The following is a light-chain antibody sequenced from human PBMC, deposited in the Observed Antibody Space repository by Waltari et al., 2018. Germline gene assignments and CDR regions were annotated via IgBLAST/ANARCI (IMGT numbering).Light chain of an antibody. V-gene: IGKV4-1*01. CDR3: QQYYTILRT. Sequence: DIVMTQSPDSLAVSLGERATINCKSSQSVLYSSNNKNFLAWYQQKPRQPPRLLIYWASTRESGVPGRFSGSGSGTNFTLTINSLQAEDVAVYYCQQYYTILRTFGQGTKVEIK. CDR2: WAS. J-gene: IGKJ1*01. CDR1: QSVLYSSNNKNF.